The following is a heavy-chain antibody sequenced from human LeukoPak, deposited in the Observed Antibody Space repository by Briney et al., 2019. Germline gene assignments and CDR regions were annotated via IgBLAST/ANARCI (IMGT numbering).Heavy chain of an antibody. D-gene: IGHD5-18*01. Sequence: SVKVSCKASGGTFSSYAISWVRQAPGQGLEWMGGIIPIFGTANYAQKFQGRVTITADESTSTAYMELSSLRSEDTAVYYCARSTLVDTAMEYYFDYWGQGTLVTVSS. J-gene: IGHJ4*02. CDR1: GGTFSSYA. V-gene: IGHV1-69*01. CDR3: ARSTLVDTAMEYYFDY. CDR2: IIPIFGTA.